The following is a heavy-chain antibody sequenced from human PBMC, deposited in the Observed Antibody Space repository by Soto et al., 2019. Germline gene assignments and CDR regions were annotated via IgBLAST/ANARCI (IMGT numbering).Heavy chain of an antibody. CDR2: INPSGGST. CDR1: GYTFTSYY. D-gene: IGHD2-15*01. Sequence: ASVKVSCKASGYTFTSYYMHLVRQAPGQGLEWMGIINPSGGSTSYAQKFQGRVTMTRDTSTSTVYMELSSLRSEDTAVYYCAREWGCSGGSCSSSGDFDYWGQGTLVTVSS. CDR3: AREWGCSGGSCSSSGDFDY. V-gene: IGHV1-46*03. J-gene: IGHJ4*02.